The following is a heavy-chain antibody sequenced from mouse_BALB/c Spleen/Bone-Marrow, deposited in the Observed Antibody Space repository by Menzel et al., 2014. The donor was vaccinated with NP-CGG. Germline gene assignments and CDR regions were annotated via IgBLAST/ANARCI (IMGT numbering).Heavy chain of an antibody. CDR2: INPSNGRS. V-gene: IGHV1S81*02. D-gene: IGHD2-2*01. J-gene: IGHJ1*02. Sequence: VQLQQSGAELVKPGASVKLSCKASGYTFTSYWMHWVKQRPGQGLEWIVEINPSNGRSNYSEKFKSKATLTVDKSSSTTYMQLSSLTSEDSAVYSCARYNAYDWYFDVWGAGTTVTVYS. CDR3: ARYNAYDWYFDV. CDR1: GYTFTSYW.